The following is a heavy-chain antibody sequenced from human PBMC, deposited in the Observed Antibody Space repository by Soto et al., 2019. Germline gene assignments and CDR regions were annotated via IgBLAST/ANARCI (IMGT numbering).Heavy chain of an antibody. J-gene: IGHJ4*02. Sequence: QVQLVESGGDVVQPGRSLRLSCAASGFPFNNYGMHWVRQAPGKGLEWVAIISNDGTKENYADSVEGRFTISRENSKNPLHLQMNSLTPEDTAVYFCGKGFLGGGYCSFLANWGQGTLVTVSS. D-gene: IGHD2-21*02. V-gene: IGHV3-30*18. CDR2: ISNDGTKE. CDR3: GKGFLGGGYCSFLAN. CDR1: GFPFNNYG.